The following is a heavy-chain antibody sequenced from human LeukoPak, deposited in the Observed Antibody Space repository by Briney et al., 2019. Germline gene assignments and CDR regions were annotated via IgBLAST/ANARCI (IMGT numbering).Heavy chain of an antibody. CDR3: ARVESSSSISWFDP. CDR2: ISSSGSTI. D-gene: IGHD6-6*01. Sequence: GGSLRLSCAASGFTISSYGMHWVRQAPGKGLEWVSYISSSGSTIYYADSVKGRFTISRDNAKNSLYLQMNSLRAEDTAVYYCARVESSSSISWFDPWGQGTLVTVSS. CDR1: GFTISSYG. V-gene: IGHV3-48*04. J-gene: IGHJ5*02.